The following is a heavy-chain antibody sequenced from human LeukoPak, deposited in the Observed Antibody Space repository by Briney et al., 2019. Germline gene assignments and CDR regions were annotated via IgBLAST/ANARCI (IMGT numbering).Heavy chain of an antibody. CDR2: ISWNSGSI. J-gene: IGHJ4*02. CDR1: GFTFDDYA. CDR3: AKSGGDGYNARNHFDY. Sequence: GGSLRLSCAASGFTFDDYAMRWVRQAPGKGLEWVSGISWNSGSIGYADSVKGRFTISRDNAKNSLYLQMNSLRAEDMALYYCAKSGGDGYNARNHFDYWGQGTLVTVSS. D-gene: IGHD5-24*01. V-gene: IGHV3-9*03.